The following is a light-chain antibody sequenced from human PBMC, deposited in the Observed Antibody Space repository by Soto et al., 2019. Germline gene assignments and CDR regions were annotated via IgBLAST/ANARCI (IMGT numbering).Light chain of an antibody. V-gene: IGKV1-5*03. CDR2: KAS. CDR3: QQYASYSPWT. J-gene: IGKJ1*01. Sequence: DIQMTQSPSTLSASVGDRVTITCSASQSISSWLAWYQQKPGKAPKLLIYKASSLESGVPSRFSGSGSGREFTLTISSMQPDDFATYYCQQYASYSPWTFGQGTKVDSK. CDR1: QSISSW.